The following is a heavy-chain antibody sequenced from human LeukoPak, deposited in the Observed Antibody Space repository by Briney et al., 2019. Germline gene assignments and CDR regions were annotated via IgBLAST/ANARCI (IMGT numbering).Heavy chain of an antibody. J-gene: IGHJ4*02. V-gene: IGHV4-59*08. CDR3: ARHDSSGYLTQFDY. CDR1: GGSISSYY. Sequence: PSETLSLTCTVSGGSISSYYWSWLRQPPGKGLEWIGYIYYSGSTNYNPSLKSRVTISVDTSKNQFSLKLSSVTAADTAVYYCARHDSSGYLTQFDYWGQGTLVTVSS. D-gene: IGHD3-22*01. CDR2: IYYSGST.